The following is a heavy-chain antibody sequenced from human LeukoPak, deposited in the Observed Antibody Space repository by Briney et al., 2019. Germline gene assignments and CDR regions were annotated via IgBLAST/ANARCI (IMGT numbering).Heavy chain of an antibody. V-gene: IGHV3-48*01. Sequence: PGGSLRLSCAASGFTFSSYSMNWVRQAPGKGLEWVSYISSSSSPIYYADSVKGRFTISRDNAKNSLYLQMNSLRAEDTAVYYCARDLGLDGDWGQGTLVTVSS. CDR3: ARDLGLDGD. CDR1: GFTFSSYS. D-gene: IGHD2-2*03. J-gene: IGHJ4*02. CDR2: ISSSSSPI.